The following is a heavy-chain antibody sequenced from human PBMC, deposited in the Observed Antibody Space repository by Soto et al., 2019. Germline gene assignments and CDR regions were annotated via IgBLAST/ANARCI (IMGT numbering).Heavy chain of an antibody. CDR3: ARGGRAARDYYYYGMDV. Sequence: PXGALILCGAASGFTFSSYSMNWVGQAPGKGLEWVSSISSSSSYIYYADSVKGRFTISRDNAKNSLYLQLNSLRAEDTAVYYCARGGRAARDYYYYGMDVWGQGTTVTVSS. CDR1: GFTFSSYS. CDR2: ISSSSSYI. D-gene: IGHD6-6*01. V-gene: IGHV3-21*01. J-gene: IGHJ6*02.